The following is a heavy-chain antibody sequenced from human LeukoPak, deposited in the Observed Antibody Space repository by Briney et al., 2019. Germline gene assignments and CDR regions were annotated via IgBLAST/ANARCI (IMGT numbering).Heavy chain of an antibody. V-gene: IGHV4-4*07. CDR1: GGSISSYY. J-gene: IGHJ4*02. Sequence: PSDTLSLTCTVSGGSISSYYWSWIRQPAGKGLEWIGRIYTSGSTNYNPSLKSRVTMSVDTSKNQFSLKLSSVTAADTAVYYCARDRGYSIAVAGPFDYWGQGTLVTVSS. CDR2: IYTSGST. D-gene: IGHD6-19*01. CDR3: ARDRGYSIAVAGPFDY.